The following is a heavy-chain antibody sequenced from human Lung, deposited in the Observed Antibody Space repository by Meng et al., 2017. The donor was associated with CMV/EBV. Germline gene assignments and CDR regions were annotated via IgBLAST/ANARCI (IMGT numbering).Heavy chain of an antibody. D-gene: IGHD3-22*01. CDR2: IRSKAYGGTT. J-gene: IGHJ6*02. Sequence: GESLKISCTASGFTFGNYAMSWVRQAPGKGLEWVGFIRSKAYGGTTEYAASVKGRFTISRDDSKSIAYLQMNSLKTEDTAVYYCTRALDYYDSRAFYYYYGMVVWGQGTXVTVSS. CDR1: GFTFGNYA. CDR3: TRALDYYDSRAFYYYYGMVV. V-gene: IGHV3-49*04.